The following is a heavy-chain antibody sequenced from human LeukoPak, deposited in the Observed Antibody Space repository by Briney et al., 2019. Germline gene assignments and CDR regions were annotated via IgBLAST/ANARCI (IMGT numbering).Heavy chain of an antibody. CDR3: ATFKDIVVAVAATPHYYGMDV. Sequence: PGGSLRLSCAASGFTFSSYSMNWVRQAPGKGLEWVSSISSSSSYIYYADSVKGRFTISRDNAKNSLCLQMNSLRAEDTAVYYCATFKDIVVAVAATPHYYGMDVWGQGTTVTVSS. D-gene: IGHD2-15*01. J-gene: IGHJ6*02. CDR1: GFTFSSYS. V-gene: IGHV3-21*01. CDR2: ISSSSSYI.